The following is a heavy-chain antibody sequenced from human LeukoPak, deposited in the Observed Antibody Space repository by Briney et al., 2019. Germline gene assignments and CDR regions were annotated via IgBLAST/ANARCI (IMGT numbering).Heavy chain of an antibody. V-gene: IGHV1-18*01. CDR2: ISAYNGNT. Sequence: ASVRVSCKASGYTFTSYGISWVRQAPGQGLEWMGWISAYNGNTNYAQKLQGRVAMTTDTSTSTAYMELRSLRSDDTAVYYCARYYYGSGSSIHPYYYYGMDVWGQGTTVTVSS. CDR3: ARYYYGSGSSIHPYYYYGMDV. CDR1: GYTFTSYG. D-gene: IGHD3-10*01. J-gene: IGHJ6*02.